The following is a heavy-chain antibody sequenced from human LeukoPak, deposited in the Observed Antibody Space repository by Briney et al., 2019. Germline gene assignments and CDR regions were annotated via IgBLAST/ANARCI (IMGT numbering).Heavy chain of an antibody. CDR2: MNHDGSEK. V-gene: IGHV3-7*03. Sequence: LGGSLRLSCAASGFTFSSYWMNWVRQAPGKGLEWVANMNHDGSEKYQIDSVKGRFTISRDNAKNSLYLQMNSLRVEDTAIYYCVRYLYDSYTSSFRFDSWGQGTLVTVSS. CDR3: VRYLYDSYTSSFRFDS. CDR1: GFTFSSYW. J-gene: IGHJ5*01. D-gene: IGHD3-16*01.